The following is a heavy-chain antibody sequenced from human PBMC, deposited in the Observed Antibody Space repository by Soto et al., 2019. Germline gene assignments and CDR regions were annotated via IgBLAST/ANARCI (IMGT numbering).Heavy chain of an antibody. CDR1: GGTFSSYA. Sequence: SVKVSCKASGGTFSSYAISWVRQAPGQGLEWMGGIIPIFGTANYAQKFQGRVTITADESTSTAYMELSSLRSEDTAVYYCARGQTKYYYGSGSYKLRGGPDYFDYWGQGTLVTVSS. CDR3: ARGQTKYYYGSGSYKLRGGPDYFDY. CDR2: IIPIFGTA. D-gene: IGHD3-10*01. V-gene: IGHV1-69*13. J-gene: IGHJ4*02.